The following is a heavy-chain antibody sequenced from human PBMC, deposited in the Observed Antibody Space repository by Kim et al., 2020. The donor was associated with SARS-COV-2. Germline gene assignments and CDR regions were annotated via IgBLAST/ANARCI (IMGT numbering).Heavy chain of an antibody. Sequence: SETLSLTCTVSGGSISSYYWSWIRQPAGKGLEWIGRIYTSGSTNYNPSLKSRVTMSVDTSKNQFSLKLSSVTAADTAVYYCARGSFGMVPAATLSPGAFDIWGQGTMVTVSS. CDR1: GGSISSYY. CDR2: IYTSGST. D-gene: IGHD2-2*01. J-gene: IGHJ3*02. V-gene: IGHV4-4*07. CDR3: ARGSFGMVPAATLSPGAFDI.